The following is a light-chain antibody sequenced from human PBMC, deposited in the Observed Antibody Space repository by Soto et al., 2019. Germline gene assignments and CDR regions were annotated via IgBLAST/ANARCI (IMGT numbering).Light chain of an antibody. Sequence: DIQMTQSPSTLSASVGDRVTITFRASQGISSWVAWYQQKPGKAPKLLIYDASSLESGVPSRFSGSGSGTEFTLSISSLQPDDFATYYCQQYNSYWTFGQGTKVDIK. CDR2: DAS. J-gene: IGKJ1*01. V-gene: IGKV1-5*01. CDR1: QGISSW. CDR3: QQYNSYWT.